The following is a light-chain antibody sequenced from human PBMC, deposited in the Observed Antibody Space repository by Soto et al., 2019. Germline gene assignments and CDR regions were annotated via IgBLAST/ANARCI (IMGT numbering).Light chain of an antibody. CDR2: GVT. CDR1: SSDVGSYNL. CDR3: SSYAGSSTWV. V-gene: IGLV2-14*02. Sequence: QSALTQPASVSGSPGQSITISCTGTSSDVGSYNLVSWYQQHPGKAPKLMIYGVTERPSGVPDRFSGSKSGNTASLTVSGLQSEDEADYYCSSYAGSSTWVFGGGTKLTVL. J-gene: IGLJ3*02.